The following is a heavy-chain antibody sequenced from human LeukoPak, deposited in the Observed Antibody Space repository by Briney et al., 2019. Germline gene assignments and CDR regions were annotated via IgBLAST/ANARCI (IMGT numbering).Heavy chain of an antibody. CDR1: GGSFSGYY. V-gene: IGHV4-34*01. Sequence: PSETLSLTCAVYGGSFSGYYWSWIRQPPGKGLEWIGEINHSGSTNYNPSLKSRVTISVDTSKNQFSLKLSYVTAADTAVYYCARHSSGYYRYYFDYWGQGTLVTVSS. CDR3: ARHSSGYYRYYFDY. D-gene: IGHD3-22*01. CDR2: INHSGST. J-gene: IGHJ4*02.